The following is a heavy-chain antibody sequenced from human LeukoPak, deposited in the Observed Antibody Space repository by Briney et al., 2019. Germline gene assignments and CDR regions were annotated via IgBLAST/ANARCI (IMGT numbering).Heavy chain of an antibody. J-gene: IGHJ4*02. CDR3: ACASGTYYNGNYFDY. CDR2: MNPNSGNA. CDR1: GYTFTSYD. D-gene: IGHD3-10*01. Sequence: ASVKVSCKASGYTFTSYDINWVRQATGQGLEWMGWMNPNSGNAGYAQKFQGKVTMTRNSSISTAYMELSSLRSDDTAVYYCACASGTYYNGNYFDYWGQGTLVTVSS. V-gene: IGHV1-8*01.